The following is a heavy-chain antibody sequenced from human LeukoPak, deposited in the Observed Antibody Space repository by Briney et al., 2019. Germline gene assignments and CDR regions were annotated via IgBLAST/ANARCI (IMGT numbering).Heavy chain of an antibody. CDR2: INPNSGGT. CDR3: AHINYYDSSGCYSDY. CDR1: GYTFTGYY. J-gene: IGHJ4*02. Sequence: GASVKVSCKASGYTFTGYYMHWVRQAPGQGLEWMGWINPNSGGTNYAQKFQGRVTMTRDTSISTAYMELSRLRSDDTAVYYCAHINYYDSSGCYSDYWGQGTLVTVSS. V-gene: IGHV1-2*02. D-gene: IGHD3-22*01.